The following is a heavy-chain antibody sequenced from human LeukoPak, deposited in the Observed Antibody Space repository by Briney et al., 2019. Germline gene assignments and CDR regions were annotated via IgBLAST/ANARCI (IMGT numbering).Heavy chain of an antibody. CDR1: GYTFTSYG. V-gene: IGHV1-18*01. CDR3: ATLGYCSGGSCYRDY. Sequence: GASVKVSCKASGYTFTSYGISWVRQAPGQGLEWMGWISAYNGNTNYAQKLQGRVTMTTDTSTSTAYMELSRLRSDDTAVYYGATLGYCSGGSCYRDYWGQGTLVTVSS. D-gene: IGHD2-15*01. J-gene: IGHJ4*02. CDR2: ISAYNGNT.